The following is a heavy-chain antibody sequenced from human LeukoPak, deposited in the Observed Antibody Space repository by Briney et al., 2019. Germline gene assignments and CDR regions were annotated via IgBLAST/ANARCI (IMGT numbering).Heavy chain of an antibody. D-gene: IGHD6-19*01. CDR1: GFTVSSNY. Sequence: GGSLRLSCAASGFTVSSNYMSWVRQAPGKGLEWVSAISGSGGSTYYADSVKGRFTISRDNSKNTLYLQMNSLRAEDTAVYYCAKAGRGSSGWYYAYWGQGTLVTVSS. CDR3: AKAGRGSSGWYYAY. CDR2: ISGSGGST. V-gene: IGHV3-23*01. J-gene: IGHJ4*02.